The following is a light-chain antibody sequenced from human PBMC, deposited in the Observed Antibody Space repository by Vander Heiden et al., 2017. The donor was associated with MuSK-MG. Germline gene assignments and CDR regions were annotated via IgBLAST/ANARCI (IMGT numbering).Light chain of an antibody. CDR3: GSYEGSSTFMV. Sequence: QSALTQPASVSGSPGQSITISCTGTSSDVGSYNLVSSYQQHPVKAPNLMIYVVSKRPSGVSNRFSGSKSGNTASPTTSGLQAEEEADYYCGSYEGSSTFMVFGGGTKLTVL. CDR1: SSDVGSYNL. V-gene: IGLV2-23*02. CDR2: VVS. J-gene: IGLJ2*01.